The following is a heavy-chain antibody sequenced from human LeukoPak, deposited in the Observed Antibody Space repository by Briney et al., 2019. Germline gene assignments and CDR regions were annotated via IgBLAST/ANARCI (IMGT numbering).Heavy chain of an antibody. CDR3: VRDRTYISTTGVWNSFNY. J-gene: IGHJ4*02. Sequence: AGSLRLSCVASGFTFSRYAIHWVRQAPGKGLEWVAVMWHVGSNEYYADSVKGRFTISRDNSANTVYLQMSSLRAEDTAIYYCVRDRTYISTTGVWNSFNYWGQGILVTVSS. CDR2: MWHVGSNE. V-gene: IGHV3-33*01. D-gene: IGHD2/OR15-2a*01. CDR1: GFTFSRYA.